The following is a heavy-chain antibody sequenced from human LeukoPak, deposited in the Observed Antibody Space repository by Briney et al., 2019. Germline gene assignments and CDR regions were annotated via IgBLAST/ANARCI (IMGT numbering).Heavy chain of an antibody. CDR3: ARDMAPQRTVWWCSASFDY. CDR2: ISSSGSTV. D-gene: IGHD2-21*01. Sequence: PGGSLRLSCAASGFTFSSYSMNWVRQAPGKGLEWVSYISSSGSTVYYAYSVKGRFTISRDNAKNSLYLQMNSLRVEDTAVYYCARDMAPQRTVWWCSASFDYWGQGTLVTVSS. J-gene: IGHJ4*01. CDR1: GFTFSSYS. V-gene: IGHV3-48*01.